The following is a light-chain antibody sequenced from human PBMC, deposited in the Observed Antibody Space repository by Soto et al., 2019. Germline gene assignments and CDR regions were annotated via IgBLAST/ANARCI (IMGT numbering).Light chain of an antibody. CDR1: QSVSSN. Sequence: EIVMTQSPATLSVSPGERATLSCRASQSVSSNLAWYQQKPGQAPRLLIYGASTRATGIPARFSGSGSGTEFTLTISSLQSEDFAVYYCQQYNNWPPYTFGQCIKLGIK. J-gene: IGKJ2*01. CDR2: GAS. V-gene: IGKV3-15*01. CDR3: QQYNNWPPYT.